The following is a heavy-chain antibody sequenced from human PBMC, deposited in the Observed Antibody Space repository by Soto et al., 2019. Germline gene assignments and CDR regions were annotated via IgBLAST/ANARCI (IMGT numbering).Heavy chain of an antibody. CDR3: ARQIYDSATGPNFQYYFDS. Sequence: CLKISCTGSGYSLPGYRIAWVLQKPSKGLESMGYIAPCSALTYYSPFFRGLVTISVIKSFPTLFLRWSSVRASDTSMYYCARQIYDSATGPNFQYYFDSWGQGTLVTVSS. D-gene: IGHD2-15*01. J-gene: IGHJ4*02. V-gene: IGHV5-10-1*01. CDR2: IAPCSALT. CDR1: GYSLPGYR.